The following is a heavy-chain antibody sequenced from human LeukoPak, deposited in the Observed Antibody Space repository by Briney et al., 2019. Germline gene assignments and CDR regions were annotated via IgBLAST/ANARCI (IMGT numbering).Heavy chain of an antibody. V-gene: IGHV1-69*05. CDR1: GGTFSSYA. CDR3: ARGVRYRIAARSHYYYYMDV. D-gene: IGHD6-6*01. J-gene: IGHJ6*03. Sequence: GASVKVSCKASGGTFSSYAISWVRQAPGQGLEWMGGIIPIFGTANYAQKFQGRVTITTDESTSTAYMELSSLRSEDTAVYYCARGVRYRIAARSHYYYYMDVWGKGTTVTVSS. CDR2: IIPIFGTA.